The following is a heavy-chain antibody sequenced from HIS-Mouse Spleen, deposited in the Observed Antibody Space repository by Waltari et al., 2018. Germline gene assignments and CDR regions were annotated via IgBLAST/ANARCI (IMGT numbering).Heavy chain of an antibody. CDR2: IYYSGST. CDR1: GGSISSSRYY. J-gene: IGHJ2*01. Sequence: QLQLQESGPGLVKPSETLSLTCTVSGGSISSSRYYWGWIRQPQGKGLGWSGSIYYSGSTYYNPSLKSRVTISVDTSKNQFSLKLSSVTAADTAVYYCAREIPYSSSWYDWYFDLWGRGTLVTVSS. V-gene: IGHV4-39*07. CDR3: AREIPYSSSWYDWYFDL. D-gene: IGHD6-13*01.